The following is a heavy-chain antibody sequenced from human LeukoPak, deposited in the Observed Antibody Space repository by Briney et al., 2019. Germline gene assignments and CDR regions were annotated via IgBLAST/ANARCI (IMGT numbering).Heavy chain of an antibody. J-gene: IGHJ4*02. Sequence: GGSLRLSCAASGFTFSTYAMSWGRQAPGEGLEWVSAISGSGGSTYYADCVKGRFTISRDNSKNTLYLQMNSLRAEDTAVYYCAKSAAAGDQHWGQGTLVTVSS. CDR2: ISGSGGST. V-gene: IGHV3-23*01. D-gene: IGHD6-13*01. CDR3: AKSAAAGDQH. CDR1: GFTFSTYA.